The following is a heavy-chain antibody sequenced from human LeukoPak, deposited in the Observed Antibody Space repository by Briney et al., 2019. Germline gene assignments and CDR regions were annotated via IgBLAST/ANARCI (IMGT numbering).Heavy chain of an antibody. D-gene: IGHD3-3*01. V-gene: IGHV3-53*05. CDR3: AKVKGYDFWSGYEVYYFDY. J-gene: IGHJ4*02. CDR1: GFTVSSNY. Sequence: GGSLRLSCAASGFTVSSNYMSWVRQAPGKGLEWVSVIYSGGSTYYADSVKGRFTISRDNSKNTLDLQMNSLRAEDTAVYYCAKVKGYDFWSGYEVYYFDYWGQGTLVTVSS. CDR2: IYSGGST.